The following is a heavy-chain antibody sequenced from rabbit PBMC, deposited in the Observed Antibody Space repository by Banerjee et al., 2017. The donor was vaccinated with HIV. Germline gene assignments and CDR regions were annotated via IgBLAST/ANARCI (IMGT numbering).Heavy chain of an antibody. CDR1: GFSFSSGYC. CDR3: AKDGGSDYDWAMDL. V-gene: IGHV1S45*01. CDR2: IYAGSSGST. J-gene: IGHJ3*01. D-gene: IGHD8-1*01. Sequence: QEQLEESGGDLVKPEGSLTLTCTASGFSFSSGYCLCWVRQAPGKGLEWIACIYAGSSGSTYYASWVNGRFTITRSTSLNTVTLKMTSLTAADTATYFCAKDGGSDYDWAMDLWGPGTLVTVS.